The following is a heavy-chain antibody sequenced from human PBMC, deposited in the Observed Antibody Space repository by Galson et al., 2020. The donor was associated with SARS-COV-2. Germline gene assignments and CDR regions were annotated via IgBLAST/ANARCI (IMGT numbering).Heavy chain of an antibody. CDR3: ARAYSISSWFPLYDYGRDV. V-gene: IGHV4-34*01. CDR2: INHSGIT. CDR1: GGSFSGYY. D-gene: IGHD6-13*01. J-gene: IGHJ6*02. Sequence: SQTLSLTCAASGGSFSGYYWPCIRQPPEKELECIGEINHSGITNHNPSLKSRVTIPVDTSKNQFSLKLSSVTAADTAVYYWARAYSISSWFPLYDYGRDVWGQGTTVTVSS.